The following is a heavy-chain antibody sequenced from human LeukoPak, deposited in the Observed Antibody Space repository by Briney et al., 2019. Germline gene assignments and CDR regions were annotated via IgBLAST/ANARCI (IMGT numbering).Heavy chain of an antibody. J-gene: IGHJ4*02. V-gene: IGHV3-23*01. CDR2: IRGNGVST. CDR3: AKESPRFDY. CDR1: GFTFSDYY. Sequence: PGGSLRLSCAASGFTFSDYYMSWIGQAPGNGVEWVSVIRGNGVSTHYADTIQGRFTISRDNSNSTLYLQISSLTAEDTAIYYCAKESPRFDYWGQGTLGTVS.